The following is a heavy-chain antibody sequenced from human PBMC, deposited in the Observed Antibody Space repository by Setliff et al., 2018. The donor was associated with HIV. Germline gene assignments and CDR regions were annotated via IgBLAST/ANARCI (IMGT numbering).Heavy chain of an antibody. D-gene: IGHD3-22*01. V-gene: IGHV1-8*02. CDR1: GYTFSSYD. CDR3: ARARRDSYDRGRRSHYYIDV. Sequence: GASVKVSCKASGYTFSSYDINWVRQATGQGLEWMGWMNPNSGNTGYAQKFQGRVTMTRDTSISTAYMELNNLKFEDTAVYYCARARRDSYDRGRRSHYYIDVWARGATVTVSS. J-gene: IGHJ6*03. CDR2: MNPNSGNT.